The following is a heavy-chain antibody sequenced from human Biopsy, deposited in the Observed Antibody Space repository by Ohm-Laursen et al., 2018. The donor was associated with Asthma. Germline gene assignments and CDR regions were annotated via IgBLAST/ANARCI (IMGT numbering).Heavy chain of an antibody. V-gene: IGHV3-9*01. Sequence: SLRLSCAAPGFTFSSFAMSWVRQAPGKGLEWVSGISWNSGSIGYADSVKGRFTISRDNAKNSLYLQMNSLRVEDTALYYCAKATLGDIGKDYWGQGTLVTVSS. CDR2: ISWNSGSI. D-gene: IGHD2-21*01. CDR3: AKATLGDIGKDY. J-gene: IGHJ4*02. CDR1: GFTFSSFA.